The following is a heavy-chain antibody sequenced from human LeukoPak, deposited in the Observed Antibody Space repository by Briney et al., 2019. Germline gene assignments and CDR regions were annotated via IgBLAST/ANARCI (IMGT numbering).Heavy chain of an antibody. CDR3: AIGYCSGCYYRDD. V-gene: IGHV1-8*01. CDR1: GYTFSSYD. CDR2: INSNTCNT. D-gene: IGHD3-10*01. Sequence: SAKISCKASGYTFSSYDTNRGLHTTREGREWMGGINSNTCNTGYAKKSVGRSTMNSNTSISTAYVELSSLRSEDTAVDYCAIGYCSGCYYRDDWGQGTLVSVSS. J-gene: IGHJ4*02.